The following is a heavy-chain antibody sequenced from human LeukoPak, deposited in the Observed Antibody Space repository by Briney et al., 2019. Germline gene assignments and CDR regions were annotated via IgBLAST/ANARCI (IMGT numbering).Heavy chain of an antibody. J-gene: IGHJ4*02. D-gene: IGHD1-26*01. Sequence: PSETLSLTCAVYGGSFSGYYWSWIRQPPGKGLEWIGEINHSGSTNYNPSLKSRVTISVDTSKNQFSLKLSSVTAADTAVYYCARAEWELGSFGYWGQGTLVTVSS. CDR2: INHSGST. CDR1: GGSFSGYY. CDR3: ARAEWELGSFGY. V-gene: IGHV4-34*01.